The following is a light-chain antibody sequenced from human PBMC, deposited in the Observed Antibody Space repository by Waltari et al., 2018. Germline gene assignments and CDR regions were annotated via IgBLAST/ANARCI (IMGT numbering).Light chain of an antibody. CDR3: QAWDSRSDHRV. CDR1: NIGVKS. V-gene: IGLV3-21*04. CDR2: YNS. J-gene: IGLJ3*02. Sequence: SYVLTQPTSMSVAPGKTARITCGGNNIGVKSVHWYQQKPGQAPLLVIYYNSDRPSGIPERFSGSNSENTATLTINRVEAGDEADYYCQAWDSRSDHRVFGGGTKLTVL.